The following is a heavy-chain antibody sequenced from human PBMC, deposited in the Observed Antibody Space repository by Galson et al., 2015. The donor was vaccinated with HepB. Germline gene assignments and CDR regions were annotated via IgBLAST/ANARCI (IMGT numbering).Heavy chain of an antibody. J-gene: IGHJ6*02. CDR2: TYPGDSDI. V-gene: IGHV5-51*01. CDR3: ARSVGVVVPYYDNVMDV. D-gene: IGHD3-3*01. CDR1: GYSFTSYW. Sequence: QSGAEVKKPGESLKISCKGSGYSFTSYWIGWVRQMPGKGLEWMGITYPGDSDIRYSPSFQGQVTISADKSTNTAHLQWRSLKASDTAMYYCARSVGVVVPYYDNVMDVWGQGTTVAV.